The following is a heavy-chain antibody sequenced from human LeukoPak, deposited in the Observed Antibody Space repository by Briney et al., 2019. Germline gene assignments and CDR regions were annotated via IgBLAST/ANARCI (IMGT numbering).Heavy chain of an antibody. CDR2: IYYSGST. Sequence: SETLSLTCAVYGGSFSGYYWGWIRQPPGKGLEWIGYIYYSGSTNYSPSLKSRVTISLDTSKNQFSLKLTSVTAADTAVYYCARGAAGSYYFAYWGQGTLVTVSS. D-gene: IGHD6-13*01. J-gene: IGHJ4*02. CDR1: GGSFSGYY. V-gene: IGHV4-59*01. CDR3: ARGAAGSYYFAY.